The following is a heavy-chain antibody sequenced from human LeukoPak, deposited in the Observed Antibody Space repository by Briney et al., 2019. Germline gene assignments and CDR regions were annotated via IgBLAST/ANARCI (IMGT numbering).Heavy chain of an antibody. CDR2: ISGSGGST. D-gene: IGHD3-3*01. CDR3: AKAPLYYDFWSGYLDY. Sequence: GSLRLSCAASGFTFSSYAMSWVRQAPGKGLEWVSAISGSGGSTYYADSVKGRFTISRDNSKNTLYLQMNSLRAEDTAVYYCAKAPLYYDFWSGYLDYWGQGTLVTVSS. J-gene: IGHJ4*02. V-gene: IGHV3-23*01. CDR1: GFTFSSYA.